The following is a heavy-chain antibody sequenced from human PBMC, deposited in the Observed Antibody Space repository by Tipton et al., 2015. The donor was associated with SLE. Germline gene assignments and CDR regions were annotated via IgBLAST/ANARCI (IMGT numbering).Heavy chain of an antibody. CDR1: GGSISSGSYY. CDR3: ARGAASARY. J-gene: IGHJ4*02. D-gene: IGHD6-25*01. Sequence: TLSLTCTVSGGSISSGSYYWSWIRQPAGKGLEWIGRIYTSGSTNYNPSLKSRVTISVDTSKNQFSLKLSSVTAADTAVYYCARGAASARYWGQGTLVTVSS. CDR2: IYTSGST. V-gene: IGHV4-61*02.